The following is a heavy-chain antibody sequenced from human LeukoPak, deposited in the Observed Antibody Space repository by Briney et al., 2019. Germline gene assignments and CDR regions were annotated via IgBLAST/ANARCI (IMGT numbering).Heavy chain of an antibody. J-gene: IGHJ6*03. Sequence: AASVKVSCKASGYTFTTYGISWVRPAPGQGLEWMGGIIPIFGTANYAQKFQGRVTITADESTSTAYMELSSLRSEDTAVYFCSSSSYYYYYMDVWGKGTTVTVSS. CDR2: IIPIFGTA. V-gene: IGHV1-69*13. CDR1: GYTFTTYG. CDR3: SSSSYYYYYMDV. D-gene: IGHD6-13*01.